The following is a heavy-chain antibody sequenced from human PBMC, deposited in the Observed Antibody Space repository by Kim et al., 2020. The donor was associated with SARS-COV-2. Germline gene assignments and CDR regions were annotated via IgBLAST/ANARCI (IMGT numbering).Heavy chain of an antibody. J-gene: IGHJ4*02. V-gene: IGHV3-11*05. CDR3: ARVRGYSYGYGPFDY. CDR2: ISSSSSYT. D-gene: IGHD5-18*01. CDR1: GFTFSDYY. Sequence: GGSLRLSCAASGFTFSDYYMSWIRQAPGKGLEWVSYISSSSSYTNYADSVKGRFTISRDNAKNSLYLQMNSLRAEDTAVYYCARVRGYSYGYGPFDYWGQGTLVTVSS.